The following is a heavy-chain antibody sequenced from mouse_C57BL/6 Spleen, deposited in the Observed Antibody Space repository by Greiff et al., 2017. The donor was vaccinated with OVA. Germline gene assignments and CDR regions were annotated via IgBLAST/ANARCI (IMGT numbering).Heavy chain of an antibody. CDR1: GYTFTTYP. Sequence: QVQLKESGAELVKPGASVKMSCKASGYTFTTYPIEWMKQNHGKSLEWIGNFHPYNDDTKYNEKFKGKATLTVEKSSSTVYLELSRLTSDDSAVYYCARGYYGSSPLCAYWGQGTLVTVSA. CDR2: FHPYNDDT. CDR3: ARGYYGSSPLCAY. V-gene: IGHV1-47*01. J-gene: IGHJ3*01. D-gene: IGHD1-1*01.